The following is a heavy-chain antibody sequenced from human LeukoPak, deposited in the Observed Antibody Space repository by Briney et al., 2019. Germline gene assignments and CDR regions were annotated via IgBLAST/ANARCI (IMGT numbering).Heavy chain of an antibody. Sequence: GGCLRLSCAASGFTLSSYAMNWVRPSPGKGRGWVSGTSGNGVTTHYTDSVKGPLTLSRDNSKSTLYLQMSSLRAEDTAVYYCAKGESPQYMVRGVPYYYYVMDVWGQGTTVTVAS. CDR2: TSGNGVTT. J-gene: IGHJ6*02. V-gene: IGHV3-23*01. CDR3: AKGESPQYMVRGVPYYYYVMDV. CDR1: GFTLSSYA. D-gene: IGHD3-10*01.